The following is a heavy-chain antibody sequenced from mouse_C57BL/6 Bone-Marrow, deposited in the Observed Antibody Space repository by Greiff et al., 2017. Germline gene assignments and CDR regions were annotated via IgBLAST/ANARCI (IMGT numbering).Heavy chain of an antibody. J-gene: IGHJ4*01. CDR2: ISSGGDYI. CDR1: GFTFSSYA. Sequence: EVKVEESGEGLVKPRGSLKLSCAASGFTFSSYAMSWVRQTPEKRLEWVAYISSGGDYIYYADTVKGRFTISRDNARNTLYLQMSSLKSEDTAMYYCTRGRYYSNFFYYAMDYWGQGTSVTVSS. D-gene: IGHD2-5*01. CDR3: TRGRYYSNFFYYAMDY. V-gene: IGHV5-9-1*02.